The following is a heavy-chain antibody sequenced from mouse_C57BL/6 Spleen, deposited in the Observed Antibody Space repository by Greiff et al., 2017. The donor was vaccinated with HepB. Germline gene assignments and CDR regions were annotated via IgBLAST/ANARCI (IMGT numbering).Heavy chain of an antibody. D-gene: IGHD2-1*01. CDR2: INPSSGYT. CDR1: GYTFTSYT. CDR3: ARNYYGMPWFAY. V-gene: IGHV1-4*01. Sequence: QVQLQQSGAELARPGASVKMSCKASGYTFTSYTMHWVKQRPGQGLEWIGYINPSSGYTKYNQKFKDKATLTADKSSSTAYMQLSSLTSEDSAVYYCARNYYGMPWFAYWGQGTLVTVSA. J-gene: IGHJ3*01.